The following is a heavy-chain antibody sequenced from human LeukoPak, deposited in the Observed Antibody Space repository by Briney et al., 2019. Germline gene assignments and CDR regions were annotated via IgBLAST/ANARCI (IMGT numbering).Heavy chain of an antibody. D-gene: IGHD3-16*01. CDR2: IYYSGTT. Sequence: SETLSLTCSVSGGSISSSSFYWGWIRQPPGRGLELIGSIYYSGTTYSNPSLESRVTISIDTSKNQFSLSLSSVTAADTAVYYCARQHGGLNTGYYYYMDVWGKGTTVTVSS. J-gene: IGHJ6*03. V-gene: IGHV4-39*01. CDR3: ARQHGGLNTGYYYYMDV. CDR1: GGSISSSSFY.